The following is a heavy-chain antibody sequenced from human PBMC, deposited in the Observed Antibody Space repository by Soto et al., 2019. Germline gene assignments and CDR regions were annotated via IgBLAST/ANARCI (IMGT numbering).Heavy chain of an antibody. CDR1: GFTFSDYA. D-gene: IGHD6-19*01. CDR2: ISFDGNIK. Sequence: QPGGSLRLSCAASGFTFSDYAMYWVRQAPGKGLEWVSVISFDGNIKYYTGSVKGRFTISRDNSKNTLHLQVNSLRTEDTALYYCARAPGHSVHSSCWQIDYWGQGTLVTVSS. CDR3: ARAPGHSVHSSCWQIDY. V-gene: IGHV3-30-3*01. J-gene: IGHJ4*02.